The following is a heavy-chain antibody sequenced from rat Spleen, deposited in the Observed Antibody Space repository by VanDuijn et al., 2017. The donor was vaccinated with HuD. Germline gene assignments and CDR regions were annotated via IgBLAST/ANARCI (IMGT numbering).Heavy chain of an antibody. CDR1: GYTFTTYD. CDR2: IYPGNGNT. D-gene: IGHD4-4*01. V-gene: IGHV1-28*01. Sequence: QVQLQQSGAELVKPGSSVKISCKASGYTFTTYDIHWIKQQPGNGLEWIGFIYPGNGNTKYNQKFNGKATFTADKSSSTAYMQLSSLTSEDSAVYFCAREWGLDFWGQGVMVTVSS. J-gene: IGHJ2*01. CDR3: AREWGLDF.